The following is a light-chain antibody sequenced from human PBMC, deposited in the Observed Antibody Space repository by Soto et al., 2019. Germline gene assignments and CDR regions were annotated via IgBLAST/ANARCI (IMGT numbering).Light chain of an antibody. CDR1: RSNILSDYG. J-gene: IGLJ1*01. Sequence: QSVLTQPPSVSGAPGQRVTISCTATRSNILSDYGVHWYRQVPGTAPKLLIYSNSQRPSGVPDRFSGSKSGSSASLAISGLRSEDEADYYCCSYVGSYSYVFGIGTKVTVL. CDR2: SNS. V-gene: IGLV1-40*01. CDR3: CSYVGSYSYV.